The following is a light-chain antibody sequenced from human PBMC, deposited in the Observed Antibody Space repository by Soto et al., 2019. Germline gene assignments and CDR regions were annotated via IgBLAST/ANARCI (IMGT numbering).Light chain of an antibody. CDR2: EVS. J-gene: IGLJ1*01. CDR3: CAYTSTSALYV. V-gene: IGLV2-14*01. CDR1: SHDIGGYKY. Sequence: VLTQPASVSGSPGQSITLSCTGTSHDIGGYKYVSWYQQHPGKAPKLMIYEVSNRPSGVSNRFSGSKSGNTASLTISGLQTEDEADYYCCAYTSTSALYVFGTGTQLTVL.